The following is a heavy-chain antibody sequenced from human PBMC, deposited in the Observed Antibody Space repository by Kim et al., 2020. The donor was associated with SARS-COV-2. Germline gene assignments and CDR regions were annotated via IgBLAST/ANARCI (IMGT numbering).Heavy chain of an antibody. CDR1: GYTFTSYV. CDR2: INAGNGNT. V-gene: IGHV1-3*01. CDR3: ARGSEVIDY. J-gene: IGHJ4*02. Sequence: ASVKVSCKASGYTFTSYVMHWVRQAPGQRLEWMGWINAGNGNTKYSQKFQDRVTITRDTSASTAYMELSSLRSEDTAVYYCARGSEVIDYWGQGTLVTVSS. D-gene: IGHD2-21*01.